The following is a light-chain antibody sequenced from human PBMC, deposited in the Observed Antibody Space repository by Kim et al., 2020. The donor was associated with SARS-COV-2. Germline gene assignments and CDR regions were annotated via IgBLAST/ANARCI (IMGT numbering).Light chain of an antibody. CDR1: SSDVGGYKY. J-gene: IGLJ1*01. CDR2: EVS. CDR3: SSYRSSSTLFV. V-gene: IGLV2-14*01. Sequence: QSALTQPASVSGSPGQSITISCTGTSSDVGGYKYVSWYQQHPGKAPKLMIYEVSNRPSGVSNRFSGSKSGDTASLTISGLQAEDEADYYCSSYRSSSTLFVFGTGTKVTV.